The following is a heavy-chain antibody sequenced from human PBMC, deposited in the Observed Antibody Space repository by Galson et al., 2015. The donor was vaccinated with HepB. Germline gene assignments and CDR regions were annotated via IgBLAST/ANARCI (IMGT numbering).Heavy chain of an antibody. CDR1: GFTFSGSA. CDR2: IGSKANSYAT. D-gene: IGHD6-13*01. J-gene: IGHJ4*02. V-gene: IGHV3-73*01. Sequence: SLRLSCAASGFTFSGSAMHWVRQAPGRGLEWVGRIGSKANSYATAYAASVKGRFTISRDDSMNTAYMQMNSLKTEDTAVYYCTRLGDLSGYSSLWGQGTLVTVSS. CDR3: TRLGDLSGYSSL.